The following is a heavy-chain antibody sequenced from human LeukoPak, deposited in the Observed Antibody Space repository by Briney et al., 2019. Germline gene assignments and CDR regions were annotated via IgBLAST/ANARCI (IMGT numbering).Heavy chain of an antibody. D-gene: IGHD6-13*01. V-gene: IGHV4-59*01. CDR3: ARVSSSWYANFDY. J-gene: IGHJ4*02. CDR1: DDSITMYY. Sequence: SETLSLTCSVSDDSITMYYWTWIRQPPGKGLDWIGYIYHSGSTKYNPSLKSRVTISVDTSKNQFSLNLSSVTAADTAVYYCARVSSSWYANFDYWGQGTLVTVSS. CDR2: IYHSGST.